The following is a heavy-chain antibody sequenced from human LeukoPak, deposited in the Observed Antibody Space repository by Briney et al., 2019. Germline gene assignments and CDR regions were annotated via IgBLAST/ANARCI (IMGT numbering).Heavy chain of an antibody. Sequence: SETLSLTCTVSGGSISSSSYYWGWIRQLPGKGLEWIGSIYYSGSTYYNPSLKSRVTISVDTSKNQFSLKLSSVTAADTAVYYCARSSSSWYYYFDYWGQGTLVTVSS. CDR3: ARSSSSWYYYFDY. CDR1: GGSISSSSYY. CDR2: IYYSGST. J-gene: IGHJ4*02. D-gene: IGHD6-13*01. V-gene: IGHV4-39*01.